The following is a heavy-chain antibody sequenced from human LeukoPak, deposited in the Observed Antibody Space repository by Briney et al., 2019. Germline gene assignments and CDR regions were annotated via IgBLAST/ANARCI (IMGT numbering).Heavy chain of an antibody. J-gene: IGHJ4*02. CDR1: GFTFSSYS. D-gene: IGHD3-22*01. CDR2: ISSSSSYI. Sequence: GGSLRLSCAASGFTFSSYSMNWVRQAPGKGLEWVSSISSSSSYIYYADSVKGRFTISRDNAKNSLYLQMNSLRAEDTAVYYCAMGTYDSSGYPANWGQGTLVTVSS. CDR3: AMGTYDSSGYPAN. V-gene: IGHV3-21*01.